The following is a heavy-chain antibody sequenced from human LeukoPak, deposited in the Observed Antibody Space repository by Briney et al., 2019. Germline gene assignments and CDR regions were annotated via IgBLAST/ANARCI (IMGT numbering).Heavy chain of an antibody. J-gene: IGHJ6*03. CDR3: ARCYYDSSGSRYYYYYMDV. Sequence: SETLSLTCAVSGGSISSGGYSWSWIRQPPGKGLEWIGYIYYSGSTYYNPSLKSRVTISVDTSKNQFSLKLSSVTAADTAVYYCARCYYDSSGSRYYYYYMDVWGKGTTVTVSS. CDR2: IYYSGST. V-gene: IGHV4-30-4*07. CDR1: GGSISSGGYS. D-gene: IGHD3-22*01.